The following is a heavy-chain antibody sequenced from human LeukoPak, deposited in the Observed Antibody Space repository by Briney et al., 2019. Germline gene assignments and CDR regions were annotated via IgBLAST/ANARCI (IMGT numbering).Heavy chain of an antibody. D-gene: IGHD2-2*01. J-gene: IGHJ6*03. Sequence: ASVKVSCKASGYTFTSYGISCVRQAPGQGLEWRGWISAYNGNTNYAQKLQGRDTMATDTSTSTAYMEMRSLRSDDTAVYYCARRGRGPVVLAAMFIDYYYYMDVWGKGTTVTVSS. CDR1: GYTFTSYG. CDR2: ISAYNGNT. V-gene: IGHV1-18*01. CDR3: ARRGRGPVVLAAMFIDYYYYMDV.